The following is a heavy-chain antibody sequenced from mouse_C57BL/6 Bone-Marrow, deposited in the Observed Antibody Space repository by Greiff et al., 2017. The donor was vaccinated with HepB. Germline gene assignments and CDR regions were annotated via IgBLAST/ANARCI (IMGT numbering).Heavy chain of an antibody. D-gene: IGHD2-2*01. CDR2: IYPGSGST. V-gene: IGHV1-55*01. CDR3: AREVTTKGGYAMDY. Sequence: VQLQQPGAELVKPGASVKMSCKASGYTFTSYWITWVKQRPGQGLEWIGDIYPGSGSTNYNEKFKSKATLTVDTSSSTAYMQLSSLTSEDSAVYYCAREVTTKGGYAMDYWGQGTSVTVSS. J-gene: IGHJ4*01. CDR1: GYTFTSYW.